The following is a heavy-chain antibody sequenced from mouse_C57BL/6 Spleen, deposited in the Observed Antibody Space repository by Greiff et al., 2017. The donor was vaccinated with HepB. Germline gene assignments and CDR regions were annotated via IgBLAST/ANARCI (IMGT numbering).Heavy chain of an antibody. V-gene: IGHV3-6*01. CDR3: ARETSDY. J-gene: IGHJ4*01. CDR1: GYSITSGYY. D-gene: IGHD2-13*01. Sequence: EVQLVESGPGLVKPSQSLSLSCSVSGYSITSGYYWNWIRQFPGNKLEWRCYISDDGSNNYTPSLKNRITITRDTSKNQFFLKLNSVTTEDTATYYCARETSDYWGQGTSVTVSS. CDR2: ISDDGSN.